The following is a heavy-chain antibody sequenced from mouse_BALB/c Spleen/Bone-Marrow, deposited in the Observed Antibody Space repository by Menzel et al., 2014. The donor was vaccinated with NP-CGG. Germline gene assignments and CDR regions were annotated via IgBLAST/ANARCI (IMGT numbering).Heavy chain of an antibody. V-gene: IGHV1-7*01. CDR3: ARDDCDAIAY. D-gene: IGHD2-4*01. J-gene: IGHJ3*01. CDR2: INPSTGYT. CDR1: GYTFTSYW. Sequence: QVQLQQSGAELAKPGASVKMSCKASGYTFTSYWMHWVKQRPGQGLEWIGYINPSTGYTEYNQKFKGKATLTAVKSSTTAYMQLRSLTSEDSAVYYCARDDCDAIAYWGQGTLVTVSA.